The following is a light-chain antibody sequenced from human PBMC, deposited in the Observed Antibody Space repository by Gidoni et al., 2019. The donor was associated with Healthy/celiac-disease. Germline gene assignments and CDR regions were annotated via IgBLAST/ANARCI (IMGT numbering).Light chain of an antibody. CDR3: QVWDSSSDR. V-gene: IGLV3-21*02. J-gene: IGLJ2*01. CDR1: KIGSKS. Sequence: SYVLTQPPSVSVAPGQTARITCGGNKIGSKSVHWYQQKPGQAPVLVVYDDSDRPSGIPERFSGSNSGNTATLTISRVEAGDEADYYCQVWDSSSDRFGGGTKLTVL. CDR2: DDS.